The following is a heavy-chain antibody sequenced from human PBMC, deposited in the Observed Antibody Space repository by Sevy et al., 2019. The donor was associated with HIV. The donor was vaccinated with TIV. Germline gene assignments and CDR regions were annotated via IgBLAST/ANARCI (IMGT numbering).Heavy chain of an antibody. Sequence: GGSLRLSCAASGFTFRSYSMNWVRQAPGKGLEWVSYISHNGRTISYADSVKGRFTISRDNAKNSLYLQMSSLRTDDTAVYYCARILTYSNYDGWGQGALVTVSS. CDR3: ARILTYSNYDG. CDR2: ISHNGRTI. D-gene: IGHD4-4*01. CDR1: GFTFRSYS. J-gene: IGHJ4*02. V-gene: IGHV3-48*01.